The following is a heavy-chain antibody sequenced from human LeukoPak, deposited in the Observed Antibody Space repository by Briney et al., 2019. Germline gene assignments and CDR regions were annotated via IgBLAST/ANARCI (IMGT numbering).Heavy chain of an antibody. J-gene: IGHJ4*02. Sequence: SETLSLTCAVYGGSFSGYYWSWIRQPPGKGLEWIGEINHSGSTNYNPSLKSRVTISVDTSKNQFSLKLSSVTAADTAVYYCARRRIAARHFDYWGQGTLVTVPS. CDR1: GGSFSGYY. V-gene: IGHV4-34*01. CDR2: INHSGST. D-gene: IGHD6-6*01. CDR3: ARRRIAARHFDY.